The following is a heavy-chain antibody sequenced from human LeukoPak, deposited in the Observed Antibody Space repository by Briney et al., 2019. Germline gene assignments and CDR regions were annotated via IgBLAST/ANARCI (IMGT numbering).Heavy chain of an antibody. V-gene: IGHV3-73*01. CDR2: IRSKANSYAT. J-gene: IGHJ4*02. CDR1: GFTFSGSA. Sequence: PGGSLRLSCAASGFTFSGSAMHWVCQASGKGLEWVGRIRSKANSYATAYAASVKGRFTISRDDSNNTAYLQMNSLKTEDTAVYYCTRGISSSWSGFGDYWGQGTLVTVSS. CDR3: TRGISSSWSGFGDY. D-gene: IGHD6-13*01.